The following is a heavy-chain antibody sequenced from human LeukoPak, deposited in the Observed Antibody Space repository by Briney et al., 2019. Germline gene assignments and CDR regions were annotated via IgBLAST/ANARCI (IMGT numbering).Heavy chain of an antibody. D-gene: IGHD3-22*01. J-gene: IGHJ4*02. CDR1: GFTFSSYA. Sequence: GGSLRLSCAASGFTFSSYAMSWVRQAPGKGLEWVSAISGSGGSTYYADSVKGRFTISRDNSKNTLYLQMNSLGAEDTAVYYCAKIGDSSGYFYYFDYWGQGTLVTVSS. V-gene: IGHV3-23*01. CDR3: AKIGDSSGYFYYFDY. CDR2: ISGSGGST.